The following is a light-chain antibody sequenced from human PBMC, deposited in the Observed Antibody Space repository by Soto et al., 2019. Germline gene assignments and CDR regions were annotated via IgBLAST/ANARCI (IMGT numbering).Light chain of an antibody. CDR2: AAS. CDR3: QQANSFPRT. V-gene: IGKV1-12*01. CDR1: QAVSTW. J-gene: IGKJ4*01. Sequence: DIPMTQSPSFVSASVGDRVTITCRASQAVSTWLAWYQQKPGDAPKLLIYAASTLQSGVPSRFSGSGSGTGFTLTIRSLQPEDFATYYCQQANSFPRTFGGGTKVEIK.